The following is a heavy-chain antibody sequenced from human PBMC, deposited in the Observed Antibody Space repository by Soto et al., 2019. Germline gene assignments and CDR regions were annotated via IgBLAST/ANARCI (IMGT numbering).Heavy chain of an antibody. CDR3: ARESGGWYTVHFDN. Sequence: ASVKVSCKASGYSFTRYSIHWVRQAPGQSLEWMGWTNAGNGKTKYSQKFQGRFTISRDNAKNSVYLYMNSLRAEDTAVYYCARESGGWYTVHFDNWGLGILVTVSS. D-gene: IGHD2-15*01. CDR2: TNAGNGKT. CDR1: GYSFTRYS. V-gene: IGHV1-3*01. J-gene: IGHJ4*02.